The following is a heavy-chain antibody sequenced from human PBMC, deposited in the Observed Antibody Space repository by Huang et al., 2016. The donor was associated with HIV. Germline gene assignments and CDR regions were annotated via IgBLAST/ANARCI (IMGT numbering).Heavy chain of an antibody. Sequence: QVQLVESGGGLVQPGRSLRLSCAASGFTCTNYALPGVRQAPGKGLEGVAVRSYDGRNKFYADSGKGRFTISRDNSKSTLYLLMNSLRVDDTALYYCARSAVPGDGDWFDPWGQGTLVTVSS. CDR1: GFTCTNYA. CDR2: RSYDGRNK. V-gene: IGHV3-30*04. D-gene: IGHD6-19*01. CDR3: ARSAVPGDGDWFDP. J-gene: IGHJ5*02.